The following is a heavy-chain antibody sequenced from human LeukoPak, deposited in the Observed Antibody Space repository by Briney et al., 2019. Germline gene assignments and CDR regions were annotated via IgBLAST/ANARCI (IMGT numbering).Heavy chain of an antibody. CDR2: IYHSGST. V-gene: IGHV4-4*02. CDR3: ARNDQNSDYVWGSYRLGAFDI. Sequence: SGTLSLTCAVSGGSISCSNWWSWVRQPPGKGLEWIGEIYHSGSTNYNPSLKSRVTISVDKSKNQFSLKLSSVTAADTAVYYCARNDQNSDYVWGSYRLGAFDIWGQGTMVTVSS. J-gene: IGHJ3*02. D-gene: IGHD3-16*02. CDR1: GGSISCSNW.